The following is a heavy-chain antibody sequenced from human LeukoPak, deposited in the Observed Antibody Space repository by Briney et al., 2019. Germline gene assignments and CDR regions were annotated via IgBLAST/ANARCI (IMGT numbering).Heavy chain of an antibody. CDR1: GYTFTSYD. J-gene: IGHJ3*02. V-gene: IGHV1-8*02. Sequence: GASVKVSCKASGYTFTSYDINWVRQATGQGLEWMGWMNPNSGNTGYAQKFQGRVTMTRNTSISTAYMELSSLRSEDTAVYYCATALSLYDYGDYDAFDIWGQGTMVTVSS. CDR2: MNPNSGNT. D-gene: IGHD4-17*01. CDR3: ATALSLYDYGDYDAFDI.